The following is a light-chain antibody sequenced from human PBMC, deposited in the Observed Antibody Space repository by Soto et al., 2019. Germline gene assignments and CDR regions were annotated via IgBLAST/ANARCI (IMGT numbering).Light chain of an antibody. CDR3: QQYNNCPPWT. V-gene: IGKV3-15*01. J-gene: IGKJ1*01. CDR2: GAS. Sequence: EIVLTQSPGTLSLSPGERATLSCRASQSVSSYYLAWYQQKPGQAPRLLIYGASTRATGIRARFSGSGSGTEFTLTISSLQSEEFAVYYCQQYNNCPPWTFGQGTTGEIK. CDR1: QSVSSYY.